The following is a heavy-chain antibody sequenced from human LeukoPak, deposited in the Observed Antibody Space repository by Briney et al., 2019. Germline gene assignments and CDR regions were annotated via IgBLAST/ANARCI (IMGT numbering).Heavy chain of an antibody. J-gene: IGHJ4*02. D-gene: IGHD3-3*01. Sequence: PSETLSLTCAVYGGSFSGYYWSWIRQPPGKGLEWIGEINHSGSTNYNPSLKSRVTIPVDASKNQFSLKLSSVTAADTAVYYCAKEKGIGSVGWSYWGQGTLVTVSS. CDR2: INHSGST. V-gene: IGHV4-34*01. CDR3: AKEKGIGSVGWSY. CDR1: GGSFSGYY.